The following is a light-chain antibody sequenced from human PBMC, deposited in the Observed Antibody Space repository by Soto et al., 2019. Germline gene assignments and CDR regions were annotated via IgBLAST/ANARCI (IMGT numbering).Light chain of an antibody. V-gene: IGKV3-15*01. J-gene: IGKJ1*01. CDR3: QQYNSYYT. Sequence: EIVMTQSPATLSVYPGERATLSCRASQSVSGNLAWYQQKPGQAPRLLIYGASTRATGIPARFSGSGSGTEFTLTISSLQPDDFATYFCQQYNSYYTFGQGTKVDIK. CDR1: QSVSGN. CDR2: GAS.